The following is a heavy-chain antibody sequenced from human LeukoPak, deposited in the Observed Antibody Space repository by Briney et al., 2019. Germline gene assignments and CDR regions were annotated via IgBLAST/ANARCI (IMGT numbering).Heavy chain of an antibody. Sequence: ASVKVSCKASGYSFTAYYVHWVRQAPGQGLEWMGWINPNSGGTNYAQNFQGRVTVTRDTSTSTVYMELSSLRSEDTAMYYCAREGEIGYDLSDYWGQGTLVTVSS. CDR2: INPNSGGT. D-gene: IGHD5-12*01. J-gene: IGHJ4*02. CDR1: GYSFTAYY. CDR3: AREGEIGYDLSDY. V-gene: IGHV1-2*02.